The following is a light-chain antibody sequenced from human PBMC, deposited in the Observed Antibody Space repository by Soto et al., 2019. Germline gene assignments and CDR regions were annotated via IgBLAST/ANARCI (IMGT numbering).Light chain of an antibody. CDR3: RAYSVTNTLGV. CDR2: EVA. V-gene: IGLV2-14*01. CDR1: DSDIGDNNY. Sequence: QSALTQPASVSGSPGQPITISCTGTDSDIGDNNYVSWYQQYPGRAPKLMIYEVANRPSGVSDRFSGSKSGNTASLTILGLQAEDEADYYCRAYSVTNTLGVFGGGTQLTVL. J-gene: IGLJ3*02.